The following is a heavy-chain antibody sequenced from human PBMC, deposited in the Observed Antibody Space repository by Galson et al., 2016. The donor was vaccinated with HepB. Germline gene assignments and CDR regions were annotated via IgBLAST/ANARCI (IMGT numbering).Heavy chain of an antibody. D-gene: IGHD2-8*02. CDR2: IWYDGSNK. J-gene: IGHJ6*01. CDR1: GFSFASHG. Sequence: SLRLSCAASGFSFASHGMPWVRQAPGKGLEWVAVIWYDGSNKYYADSVKGRFTISRDNSENTLLLKMNSLRADDTAVYFCARDGGVYVYYSYRMHVWGQGAHYTVNTKNMCFLKMNGLRADDKALCYCAEDCVLYVDYPYGIVVWGQGNPVA. CDR3: ARDGGVYVYYSYRMHVWGQGAHYTVNTKNMCFLKMNGLRADDKALCYCAEDCVLYVDYPYGIVV. V-gene: IGHV3-33*01.